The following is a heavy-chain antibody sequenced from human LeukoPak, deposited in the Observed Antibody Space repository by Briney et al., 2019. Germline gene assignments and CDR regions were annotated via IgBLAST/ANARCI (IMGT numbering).Heavy chain of an antibody. CDR2: ISSSSSYI. CDR3: ARGRGYYGSGSYPY. V-gene: IGHV3-21*01. D-gene: IGHD3-10*01. J-gene: IGHJ4*02. CDR1: GSTFSSYS. Sequence: GGSLRLSCAASGSTFSSYSMNWVRQAPGKGLEWVSSISSSSSYIYYADSVKGRFTISRDNAKNSLYLQMNSLRAEDTAVYYCARGRGYYGSGSYPYWGQGTLVTVSS.